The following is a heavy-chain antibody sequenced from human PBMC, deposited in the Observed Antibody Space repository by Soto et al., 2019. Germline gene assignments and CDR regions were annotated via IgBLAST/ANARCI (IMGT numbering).Heavy chain of an antibody. J-gene: IGHJ6*03. D-gene: IGHD2-15*01. V-gene: IGHV1-2*04. CDR1: GYTFTGYY. CDR3: ARGVLRYGSGGSCYYMDV. Sequence: QVQLVQSGAEVKKPGASVKVSCKASGYTFTGYYMHWVRQAPGQGLEWMGWINPNSGGTNYAQKFKGWVTMTRDTSISTAYMELSRLRSDDTAVYYCARGVLRYGSGGSCYYMDVWGKGTTVTVSS. CDR2: INPNSGGT.